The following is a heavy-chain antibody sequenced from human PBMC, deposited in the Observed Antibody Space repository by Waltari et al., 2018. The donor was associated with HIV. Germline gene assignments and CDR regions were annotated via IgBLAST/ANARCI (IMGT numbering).Heavy chain of an antibody. D-gene: IGHD6-19*01. Sequence: QVRLQQWGAGLLKPSETLSLTCAVYGGSFSHYYWPWIRQTPAKGLEWIGEINHSGTTDYKPSRKSRLTMSIDTSKNQFSLKLNSVTAADTAVYYCARHRFTRGNSAWYFLYWGQGTHVTVSS. J-gene: IGHJ4*02. CDR1: GGSFSHYY. CDR2: INHSGTT. CDR3: ARHRFTRGNSAWYFLY. V-gene: IGHV4-34*02.